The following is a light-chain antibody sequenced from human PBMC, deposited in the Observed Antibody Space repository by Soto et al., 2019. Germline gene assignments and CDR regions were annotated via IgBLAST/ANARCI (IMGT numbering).Light chain of an antibody. Sequence: EIVMTQSPATLSVSPGERATLSCRGSQSVSSSYLAWYQQKPGQAPRLLIYGASSRATGIPDRFSGSGSGTDFTLTISRLEPEDFAVYYCQQYGSSGTFGQGTKVDIK. CDR2: GAS. CDR3: QQYGSSGT. CDR1: QSVSSSY. J-gene: IGKJ1*01. V-gene: IGKV3-20*01.